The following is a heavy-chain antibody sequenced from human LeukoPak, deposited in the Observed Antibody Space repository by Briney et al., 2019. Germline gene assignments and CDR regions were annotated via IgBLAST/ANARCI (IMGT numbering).Heavy chain of an antibody. V-gene: IGHV1-8*02. Sequence: ASVKVSCKASGYTFTSYDINWVRQATGQGLEWMGWMNPNSGNTGYAQKFQGRVTMTRDTSISTAYMELSSLRSEDTAMYYCARDNWFGELSNWFDPWGQGTLVTVSS. J-gene: IGHJ5*02. CDR1: GYTFTSYD. CDR2: MNPNSGNT. CDR3: ARDNWFGELSNWFDP. D-gene: IGHD3-10*01.